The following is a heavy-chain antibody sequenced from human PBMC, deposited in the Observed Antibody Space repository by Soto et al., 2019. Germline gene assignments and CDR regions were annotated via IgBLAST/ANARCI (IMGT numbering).Heavy chain of an antibody. D-gene: IGHD1-1*01. J-gene: IGHJ4*02. CDR1: GYTFTSYD. CDR2: LNPNTGDS. Sequence: ASVKVSCKASGYTFTSYDIYWGRQATGQGLEWMGWLNPNTGDSAYAQKFQGRISVTSDTSINTVHMELSSLRSEDTAVYYCARRAETNGWNGFGADKYYFDFWGQGPLVTVAP. V-gene: IGHV1-8*01. CDR3: ARRAETNGWNGFGADKYYFDF.